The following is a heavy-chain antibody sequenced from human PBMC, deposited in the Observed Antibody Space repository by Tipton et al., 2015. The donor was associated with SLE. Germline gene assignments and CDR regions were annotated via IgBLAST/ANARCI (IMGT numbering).Heavy chain of an antibody. CDR1: GFSFSTSW. V-gene: IGHV3-9*01. J-gene: IGHJ6*03. Sequence: RSLRLSCAASGFSFSTSWMGWVRQAPGKGLEWVSGISWNSGRTGYADSVKGRFTISRDNAKNSLYLQMNSLRAEDTALYYCAKDGGSHGTYYYYMDVWGKGTTVTVSS. D-gene: IGHD1-26*01. CDR3: AKDGGSHGTYYYYMDV. CDR2: ISWNSGRT.